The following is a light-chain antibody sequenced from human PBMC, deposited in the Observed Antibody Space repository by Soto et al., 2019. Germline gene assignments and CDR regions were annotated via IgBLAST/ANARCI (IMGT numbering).Light chain of an antibody. CDR2: GAS. J-gene: IGKJ2*01. Sequence: EIVLTQSPGTLSLSPGERATLSCRASQSVSSSYLAWYQQKPGQAPRLLIYGASSRATGIPDRFSGSGSGTDFTLTISRLDPEDFAVYYCQQYRSSPPYTFGQVTKLQIK. CDR3: QQYRSSPPYT. V-gene: IGKV3-20*01. CDR1: QSVSSSY.